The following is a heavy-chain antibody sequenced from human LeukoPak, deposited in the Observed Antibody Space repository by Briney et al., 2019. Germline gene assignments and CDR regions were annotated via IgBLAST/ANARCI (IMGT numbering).Heavy chain of an antibody. CDR1: GFTFSSYS. J-gene: IGHJ6*03. D-gene: IGHD6-13*01. Sequence: GGSLRLSCAASGFTFSSYSMNWVRQAPGKGLEWVSSISSSSSYIYYADSVKGRFTISRDNAKNSLYLQMNSLRAEDTAVYYCARWASSSWYKYYYYYMDVWGKGTTVTVSS. CDR3: ARWASSSWYKYYYYYMDV. CDR2: ISSSSSYI. V-gene: IGHV3-21*01.